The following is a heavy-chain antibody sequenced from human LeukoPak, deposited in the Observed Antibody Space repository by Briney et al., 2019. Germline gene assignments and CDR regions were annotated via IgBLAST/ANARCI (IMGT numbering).Heavy chain of an antibody. V-gene: IGHV1-46*01. D-gene: IGHD6-13*01. CDR1: GYTFTSYY. J-gene: IGHJ4*01. CDR3: ARDGRYSSSMIDY. CDR2: INPSGGST. Sequence: ASVKVSCKASGYTFTSYYMHWVRQAPGQGLEWMGIINPSGGSTSYAQKLQGRVTMTTDTSTSTAYMELRSLRSDDTAVYYCARDGRYSSSMIDYWGHGTLVTVSS.